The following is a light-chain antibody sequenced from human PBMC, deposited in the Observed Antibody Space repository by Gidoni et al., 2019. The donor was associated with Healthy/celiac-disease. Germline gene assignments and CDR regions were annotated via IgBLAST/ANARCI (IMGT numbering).Light chain of an antibody. V-gene: IGKV4-1*01. CDR3: QQYYSTPLT. CDR1: QSVLYSYNNTTS. J-gene: IGKJ4*01. Sequence: IVMTQSTESLAVSLRERATINCKSSQSVLYSYNNTTSLAWSPQKPRHPPKLLISWASTREAGVPDRFSGSGSGTDFTLTIRSLHAEDVAVYYCQQYYSTPLTFGGGTKVEIK. CDR2: WAS.